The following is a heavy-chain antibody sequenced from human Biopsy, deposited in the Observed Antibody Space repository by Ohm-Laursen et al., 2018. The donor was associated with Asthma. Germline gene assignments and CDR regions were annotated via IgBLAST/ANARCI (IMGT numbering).Heavy chain of an antibody. CDR3: ARKAGSCISRTCYSLDF. CDR1: GGTFNTYV. J-gene: IGHJ4*02. CDR2: INSVFGTT. V-gene: IGHV1-69*13. D-gene: IGHD2-2*01. Sequence: ASVKLSCKSLGGTFNTYVIGWVRQAPGQGLEWMGGINSVFGTTTYPQKFQDRVTITADDSTSTVYMELSSLRSEDTAVYYCARKAGSCISRTCYSLDFWGQGTLVTVSS.